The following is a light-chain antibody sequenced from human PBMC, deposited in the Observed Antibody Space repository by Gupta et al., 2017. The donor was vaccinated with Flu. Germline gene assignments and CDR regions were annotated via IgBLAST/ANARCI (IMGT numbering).Light chain of an antibody. V-gene: IGKV1-6*01. CDR3: LQDNIYPLT. CDR2: SAY. CDR1: QDIRRD. J-gene: IGKJ4*02. Sequence: AIQMTQSPSSLSASVGDRVTITCRASQDIRRDLGWYHHRPGRAPRLLLFSAYSVQSGVPSRFSGRGAGTDFTLTSISLQPEDFATYYWLQDNIYPLTFGEGTKLEIK.